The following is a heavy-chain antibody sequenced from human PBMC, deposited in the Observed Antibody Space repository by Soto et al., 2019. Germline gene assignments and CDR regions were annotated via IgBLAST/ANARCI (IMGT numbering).Heavy chain of an antibody. CDR3: ARDFFDSSGYYFGYYFDY. CDR1: GFTFSSYSYS. J-gene: IGHJ4*02. D-gene: IGHD3-22*01. Sequence: GGSLRLSCAASGFTFSSYSYSMNWVRQAPGKGLERVSSISSSSSYIYYADSVKGRFTISRDNAKNSLYLQMNSLRAEDTAVYYCARDFFDSSGYYFGYYFDYWGQGTLVTVSS. V-gene: IGHV3-21*01. CDR2: ISSSSSYI.